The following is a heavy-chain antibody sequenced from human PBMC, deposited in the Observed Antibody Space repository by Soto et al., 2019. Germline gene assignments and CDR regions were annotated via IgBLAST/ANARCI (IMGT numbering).Heavy chain of an antibody. CDR3: VIQSGPGCYFNVGPGGHLGF. D-gene: IGHD3-22*01. CDR2: ISFDGRNT. Sequence: GGSLRISCAASGFTFNNYGIHWVRQAPDKGLERVAVISFDGRNTYYADSVRSRFTISTDNSKNTLYLQMTCLRVEDSAVYYCVIQSGPGCYFNVGPGGHLGFWRQGTPVPVSS. J-gene: IGHJ4*02. V-gene: IGHV3-30*03. CDR1: GFTFNNYG.